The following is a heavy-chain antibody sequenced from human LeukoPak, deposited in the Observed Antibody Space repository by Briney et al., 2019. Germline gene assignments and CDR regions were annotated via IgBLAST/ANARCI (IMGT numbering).Heavy chain of an antibody. D-gene: IGHD4-17*01. J-gene: IGHJ3*02. CDR2: IYHSGST. CDR3: ARDFGNGDYLPDAFDI. V-gene: IGHV4-30-2*01. Sequence: SETLSLTCTVSGGSISSGGYYWSWIRQPPGKGLEWIGYIYHSGSTYYNPSLKSRVTISVDRSKNQFSLKLSSVTAADTAVYYCARDFGNGDYLPDAFDIWGQGTMVTVSS. CDR1: GGSISSGGYY.